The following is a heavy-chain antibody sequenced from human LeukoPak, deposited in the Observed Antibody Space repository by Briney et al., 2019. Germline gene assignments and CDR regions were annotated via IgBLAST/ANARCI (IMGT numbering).Heavy chain of an antibody. J-gene: IGHJ5*02. CDR2: INTNTGNP. D-gene: IGHD3-3*01. CDR1: GYTFTSYA. Sequence: ASVKVSCKASGYTFTSYAMNWVRQAPGQGLEWMGWINTNTGNPTYAQGFTGRFVFSLDTSVSTAYLQISSLKAEDTAVYYCARGPARSSYYDFWSGYYWFDPWGQGTLVTVSS. CDR3: ARGPARSSYYDFWSGYYWFDP. V-gene: IGHV7-4-1*02.